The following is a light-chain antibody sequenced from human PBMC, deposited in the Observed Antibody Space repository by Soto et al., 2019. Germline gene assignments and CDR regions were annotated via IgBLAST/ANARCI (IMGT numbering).Light chain of an antibody. V-gene: IGLV2-14*01. CDR1: NSDVGGYDY. CDR3: RSYTDSATRV. Sequence: QCSLTQPAGVSRSPGQSITISCTGTNSDVGGYDYVSWYQQYPGKAPKVIIYEVRKRPSGISNRFSGSTSGNMASLTISGLQAVDEADYCRRSYTDSATRVFGTGTKVTVL. CDR2: EVR. J-gene: IGLJ1*01.